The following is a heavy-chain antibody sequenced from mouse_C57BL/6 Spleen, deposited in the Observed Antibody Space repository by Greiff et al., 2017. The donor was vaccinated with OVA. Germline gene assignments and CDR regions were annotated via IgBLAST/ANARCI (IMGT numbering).Heavy chain of an antibody. D-gene: IGHD2-4*01. J-gene: IGHJ2*01. Sequence: EVKLMESGGDLVKPGGSLKLSCAASGFTFSSYGMSWVRQTPDKRLEWVATISSGGSYTYYPDSVKGRFTISRDNAKNTLYLQLSSLKSEDTAMYYCARQRDYDYDPGRYYCDDWGKGTTLTVSS. CDR3: ARQRDYDYDPGRYYCDD. CDR2: ISSGGSYT. CDR1: GFTFSSYG. V-gene: IGHV5-6*01.